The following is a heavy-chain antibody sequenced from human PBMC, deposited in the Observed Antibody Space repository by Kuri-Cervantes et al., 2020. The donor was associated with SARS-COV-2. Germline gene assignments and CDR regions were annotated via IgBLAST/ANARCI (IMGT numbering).Heavy chain of an antibody. V-gene: IGHV3-30*03. CDR2: TSFDENNK. CDR1: GFAFRSYG. J-gene: IGHJ4*02. D-gene: IGHD2-21*01. Sequence: GESLKISCAASGFAFRSYGMHWVRQAPGKGLEWVAVTSFDENNKRYADSVKGRFSISRDNSKNTLYLQMNSLKVEDTAVYYCARDRVGVHDSWGQGTLVTVSS. CDR3: ARDRVGVHDS.